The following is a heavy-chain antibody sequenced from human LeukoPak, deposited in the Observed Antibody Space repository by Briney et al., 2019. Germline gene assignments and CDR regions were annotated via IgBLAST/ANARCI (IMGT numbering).Heavy chain of an antibody. CDR3: ATLRPGCYFDY. CDR1: GGSISGYY. D-gene: IGHD6-19*01. J-gene: IGHJ4*02. Sequence: SETLSLTCTVSGGSISGYYWSWIRQPPGKGLEWIGYIYTSGSTNYNPSLKSRVTISVDTSKNQFSLKLSSVTAADTAVYYCATLRPGCYFDYWGQGTLVTVSS. CDR2: IYTSGST. V-gene: IGHV4-4*09.